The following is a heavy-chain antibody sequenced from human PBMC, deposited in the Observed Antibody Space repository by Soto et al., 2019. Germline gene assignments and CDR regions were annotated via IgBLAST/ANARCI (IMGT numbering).Heavy chain of an antibody. CDR3: ANGDSSSWYRGRYIDY. D-gene: IGHD6-13*01. Sequence: ASVKVSCKASGGTFSSYAISWVRQAPGQGLEWMGGIIPIFGTANYAQKFQGRVTITADESTSTAYMELSSLRSEDTAVYYCANGDSSSWYRGRYIDYWGQGTLVTVSS. V-gene: IGHV1-69*13. J-gene: IGHJ4*02. CDR1: GGTFSSYA. CDR2: IIPIFGTA.